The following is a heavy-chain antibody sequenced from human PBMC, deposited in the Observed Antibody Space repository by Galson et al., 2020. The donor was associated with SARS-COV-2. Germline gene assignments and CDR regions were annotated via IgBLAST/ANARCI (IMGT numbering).Heavy chain of an antibody. J-gene: IGHJ3*02. CDR2: INPGTDGT. Sequence: ALVKVSCKPSGYIFSDYYIHWVRQAPGQGLEWVGWINPGTDGTRYTRKLQGRVTMTRDTSINTAYMELSSLTSDDTAMYFCARETSYGFNIWGPGTMVTVSS. V-gene: IGHV1-2*02. CDR1: GYIFSDYY. CDR3: ARETSYGFNI.